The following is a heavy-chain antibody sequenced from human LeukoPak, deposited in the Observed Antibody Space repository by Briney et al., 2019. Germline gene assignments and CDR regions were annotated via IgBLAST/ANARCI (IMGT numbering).Heavy chain of an antibody. CDR2: MSISGGST. D-gene: IGHD3-3*01. CDR1: GFTFSSYA. CDR3: ARAVDFWSGYPQPNWFDP. J-gene: IGHJ5*02. Sequence: GGSLRLSCAASGFTFSSYAMSWVRQAPGKGLEWVSAMSISGGSTYYADSVKGRFTISRDNSKNTLFLQMSSLRAEDTAVYYCARAVDFWSGYPQPNWFDPWGPGTLVTVSS. V-gene: IGHV3-23*01.